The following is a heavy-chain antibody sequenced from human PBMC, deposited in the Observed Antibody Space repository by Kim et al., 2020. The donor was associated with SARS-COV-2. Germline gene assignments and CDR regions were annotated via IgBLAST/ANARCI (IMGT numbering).Heavy chain of an antibody. CDR2: ISGSGGST. Sequence: GGSLRLSCAASGFTFSSYAMSWVRQAPGKGLEWVSAISGSGGSTYYADSVKGRFTISRDNSKNTLYLQMNSLRAEDTAVYYCAKVRSDSGWGTYYYYYGMDVWGQGTTVTVSS. J-gene: IGHJ6*02. CDR3: AKVRSDSGWGTYYYYYGMDV. V-gene: IGHV3-23*01. D-gene: IGHD6-19*01. CDR1: GFTFSSYA.